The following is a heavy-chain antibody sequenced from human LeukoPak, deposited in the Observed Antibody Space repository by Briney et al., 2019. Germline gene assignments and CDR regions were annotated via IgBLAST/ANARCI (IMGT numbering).Heavy chain of an antibody. CDR3: ARQYSSGWFRHFDY. D-gene: IGHD3-22*01. Sequence: GESLRISCRSSGYSFINYYIGWVRHVPGKGLEWMGVIYPGDSDTTYSPSFRGQVVFSADRSTSTVYLQLTSLQASDTAIYYCARQYSSGWFRHFDYWGQGTLITVSS. CDR2: IYPGDSDT. J-gene: IGHJ4*01. V-gene: IGHV5-51*01. CDR1: GYSFINYY.